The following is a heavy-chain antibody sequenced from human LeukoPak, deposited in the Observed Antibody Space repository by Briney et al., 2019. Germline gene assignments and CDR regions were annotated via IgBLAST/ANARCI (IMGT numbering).Heavy chain of an antibody. J-gene: IGHJ4*02. CDR1: GFPFSTYR. Sequence: GGSLRLSCAASGFPFSTYRMSWVRQAPGKGPEWVANIKHDGTATYYGDSVKGRFTISRDNAKNSLYLQMSSLRVEDTAMFYCAREIVGAHTEFDFWGQGTLVSVSS. V-gene: IGHV3-7*01. CDR2: IKHDGTAT. CDR3: AREIVGAHTEFDF. D-gene: IGHD1-26*01.